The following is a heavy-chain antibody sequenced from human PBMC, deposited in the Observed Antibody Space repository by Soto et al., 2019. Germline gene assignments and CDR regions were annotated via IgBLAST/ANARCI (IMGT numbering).Heavy chain of an antibody. CDR1: GYSFTSYW. D-gene: IGHD2-2*01. CDR2: IYPGDSDT. CDR3: ARHIAAGDIVVVPAAAPTRGMDV. V-gene: IGHV5-51*01. Sequence: KISCKGSGYSFTSYWIGWVRQMPGKGLEWMGIIYPGDSDTRYSPSFQGQVTISADKSISTAYLQWSSLKASDTAMYYCARHIAAGDIVVVPAAAPTRGMDVWGQGTTVTVSS. J-gene: IGHJ6*02.